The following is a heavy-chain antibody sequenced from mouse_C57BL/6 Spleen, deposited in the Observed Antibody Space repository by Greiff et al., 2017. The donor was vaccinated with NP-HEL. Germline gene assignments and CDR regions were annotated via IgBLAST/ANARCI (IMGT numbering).Heavy chain of an antibody. Sequence: DVKLVESEGGLVQPGSSMKLSCTASGFTFSDYYMAWVRQVPEKGLEWVANINYDGSSTYYLDSLKSRFIISRDNAKNILYLQMSSLKSEDTATYYCAREDSWKNYFYYWGQGTTLTVSS. J-gene: IGHJ2*01. CDR1: GFTFSDYY. CDR2: INYDGSST. V-gene: IGHV5-16*01. CDR3: AREDSWKNYFYY.